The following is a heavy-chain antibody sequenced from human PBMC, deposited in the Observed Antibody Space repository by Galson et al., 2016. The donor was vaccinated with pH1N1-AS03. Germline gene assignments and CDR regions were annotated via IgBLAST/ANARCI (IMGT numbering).Heavy chain of an antibody. Sequence: SLRLSCATSGFTFNSYAMSWVRQAPGKGLEWVSTFSNSGPTTFYADSVQGRFTISTDNSKNILYLQMNSLKVDDSAIYYSAKARTDGYGRGLYDSWGQGTLVTVSS. CDR3: AKARTDGYGRGLYDS. CDR2: FSNSGPTT. D-gene: IGHD5-24*01. V-gene: IGHV3-23*01. CDR1: GFTFNSYA. J-gene: IGHJ4*02.